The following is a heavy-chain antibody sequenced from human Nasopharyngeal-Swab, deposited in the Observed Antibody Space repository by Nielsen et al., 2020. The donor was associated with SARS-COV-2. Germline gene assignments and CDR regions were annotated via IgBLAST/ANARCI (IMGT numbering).Heavy chain of an antibody. CDR2: IYYSGST. CDR1: GGSISSGDYY. J-gene: IGHJ4*02. D-gene: IGHD3-3*01. Sequence: SETLSLTCTVSGGSISSGDYYWRWIRQPPGKSLEWIGYIYYSGSTYYNQSLKSRVTISVDTSKNQFSLKLSSVTAADTAVYYCARHSYYDFWSGYSQFDYWGQGTLVTVSS. V-gene: IGHV4-30-4*01. CDR3: ARHSYYDFWSGYSQFDY.